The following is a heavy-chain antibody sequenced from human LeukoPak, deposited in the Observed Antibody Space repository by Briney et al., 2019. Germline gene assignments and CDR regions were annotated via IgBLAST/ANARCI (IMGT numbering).Heavy chain of an antibody. J-gene: IGHJ4*02. CDR2: INPNSGGT. V-gene: IGHV1-2*02. CDR3: ARDGPDFWSGYRYFDY. D-gene: IGHD3-3*01. Sequence: ASVKVSCKASGYTFTGYYMHWVRQAPGQGLEWMGWINPNSGGTNYAQKFQGRVTMTRDTSISTAYMELSRLRSDDTAVYYCARDGPDFWSGYRYFDYWGQGTLVTVSS. CDR1: GYTFTGYY.